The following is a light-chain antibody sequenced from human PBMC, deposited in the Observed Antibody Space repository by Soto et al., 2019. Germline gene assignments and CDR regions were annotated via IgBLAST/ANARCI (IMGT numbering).Light chain of an antibody. CDR2: KAS. J-gene: IGKJ2*01. Sequence: DIPMTQSPSTLSASVGDRVTITCRSSESVSRWLAWYQHKPREAPQLLIYKASTIQSGGPSRFSGSGSGTDFTLTISSLQPDDFATYYYQQTKSYSPYTFGQGTRLEIK. CDR3: QQTKSYSPYT. CDR1: ESVSRW. V-gene: IGKV1-5*03.